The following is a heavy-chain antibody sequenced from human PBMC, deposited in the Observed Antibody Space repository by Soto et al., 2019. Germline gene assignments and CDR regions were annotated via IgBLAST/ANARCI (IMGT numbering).Heavy chain of an antibody. D-gene: IGHD6-19*01. CDR3: ARVRSGFLDYGMDV. Sequence: SVKVSCKASGGTFSSYAISWVRQAPGQGLEWMGGIIPIFGTANYAQKFQGRVTITADKSTSTAYMELSSLRSEDTAVYYCARVRSGFLDYGMDVWGQGTTVSVCS. V-gene: IGHV1-69*06. CDR2: IIPIFGTA. J-gene: IGHJ6*01. CDR1: GGTFSSYA.